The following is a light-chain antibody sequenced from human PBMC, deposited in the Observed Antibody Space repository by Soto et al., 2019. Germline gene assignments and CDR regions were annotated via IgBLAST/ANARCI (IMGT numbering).Light chain of an antibody. CDR1: QGIGVR. CDR3: LQVNSFPRT. V-gene: IGKV1-12*01. J-gene: IGKJ1*01. Sequence: IQMTQSPSSLSASIGDRVTITCRASQGIGVRLAWFQQKPGKAPQYLIQSASTLQSGVPSRFSGSGSGTEFILTINSLQPEDFAIYYCLQVNSFPRTFGQGTKVDIK. CDR2: SAS.